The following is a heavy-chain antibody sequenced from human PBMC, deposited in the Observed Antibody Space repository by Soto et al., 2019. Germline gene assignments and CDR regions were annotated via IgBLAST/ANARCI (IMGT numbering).Heavy chain of an antibody. J-gene: IGHJ6*02. CDR2: IKSKTDGGTT. CDR3: TTDNYYYGMDV. CDR1: GFTFSNAW. V-gene: IGHV3-15*07. Sequence: EVQLVESGGGLVKPGGSLRLSCAASGFTFSNAWMNWVRQAPGKGLECVDRIKSKTDGGTTDYAAPVKGRFTISRDDSKNTLYLQMNSLKTEDTAVYYCTTDNYYYGMDVWGQGTTVTVSS.